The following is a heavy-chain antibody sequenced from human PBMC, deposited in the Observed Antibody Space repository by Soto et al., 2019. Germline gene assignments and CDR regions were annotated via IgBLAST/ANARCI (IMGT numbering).Heavy chain of an antibody. D-gene: IGHD1-20*01. J-gene: IGHJ6*03. V-gene: IGHV4-59*01. CDR1: GVSLKTYY. Sequence: QVHLQESGPGLVRPSETLSLTCTVSGVSLKTYYWIWIRLPPGGGLEWIGYILSSGSPNYNPSLRCRVTMSVETSNNQFTLKMSSVTAADTAVYYCARVAGISYYNHMDVWGKGTTVTVSS. CDR3: ARVAGISYYNHMDV. CDR2: ILSSGSP.